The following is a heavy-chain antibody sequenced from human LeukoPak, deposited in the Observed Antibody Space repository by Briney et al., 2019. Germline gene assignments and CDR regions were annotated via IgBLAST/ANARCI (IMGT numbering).Heavy chain of an antibody. CDR3: AKVARTPGVEWPYFDY. CDR2: ISYDGSNK. D-gene: IGHD3-3*01. V-gene: IGHV3-30*18. CDR1: GFTFSSYG. J-gene: IGHJ4*02. Sequence: GGSLRLSCAASGFTFSSYGMHWVRQAPGKGLEWVAVISYDGSNKYYADSVKGRFTISRDNSKNSLYLQMNSLRAEDTALYYCAKVARTPGVEWPYFDYWGQGTLVTVSS.